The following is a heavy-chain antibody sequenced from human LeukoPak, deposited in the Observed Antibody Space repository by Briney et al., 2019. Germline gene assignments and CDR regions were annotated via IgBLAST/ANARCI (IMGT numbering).Heavy chain of an antibody. V-gene: IGHV3-30-3*01. CDR2: ISYDGSNK. Sequence: GGSLRLSCAASGFTFSSYAMSWVRQAPGKGLEWVAVISYDGSNKYYADSVKGRFTISRDNSKNTLYLQMNSLRAEDTAVYYCARDGWCSGGSCYGIMYNWFDPWGQGTLVTVSS. CDR1: GFTFSSYA. J-gene: IGHJ5*02. D-gene: IGHD2-15*01. CDR3: ARDGWCSGGSCYGIMYNWFDP.